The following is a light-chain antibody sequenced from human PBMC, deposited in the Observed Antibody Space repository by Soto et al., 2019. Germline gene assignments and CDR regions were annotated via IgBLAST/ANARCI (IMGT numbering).Light chain of an antibody. V-gene: IGLV1-44*01. CDR2: TNN. CDR1: SSNIGSHT. CDR3: ATRDDSLNGWV. J-gene: IGLJ3*02. Sequence: QSVLTQPPSASGTPGQRVTISCSGGSSNIGSHTVSWYQQLPGTAPKLLMYTNNQRPSGVPDRFSGSKSGTSASLAISGLQYEDEADYYCATRDDSLNGWVFGGGTKVTVL.